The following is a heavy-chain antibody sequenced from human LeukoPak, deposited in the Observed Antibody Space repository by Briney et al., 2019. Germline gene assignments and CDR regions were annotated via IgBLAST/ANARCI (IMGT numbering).Heavy chain of an antibody. CDR3: AKDRLIFGVVINTAGDY. Sequence: GGSLRLSCAASGFTFSSYGMHWVRQAPGKGLEWVAFIRYDGSNKYYADSVKGRFTISRDNSKNTLYLQMNSLRAEDTAVYYCAKDRLIFGVVINTAGDYWGQGTLVTVSS. V-gene: IGHV3-30*02. D-gene: IGHD3-3*01. CDR2: IRYDGSNK. J-gene: IGHJ4*02. CDR1: GFTFSSYG.